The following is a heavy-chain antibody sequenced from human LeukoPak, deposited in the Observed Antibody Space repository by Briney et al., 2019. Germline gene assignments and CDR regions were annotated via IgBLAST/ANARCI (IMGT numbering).Heavy chain of an antibody. CDR3: ARGGDYKNDY. CDR1: GFTFSSYW. V-gene: IGHV3-74*01. D-gene: IGHD4-17*01. Sequence: TGGSLRLSCAASGFTFSSYWMHWVRQTPGKGLVWVSRINGAGSSISYADSVKGRVTISRDNAKNTLYLQMNNLRAEDTAVYYCARGGDYKNDYCGQGTLVTVSS. J-gene: IGHJ4*02. CDR2: INGAGSSI.